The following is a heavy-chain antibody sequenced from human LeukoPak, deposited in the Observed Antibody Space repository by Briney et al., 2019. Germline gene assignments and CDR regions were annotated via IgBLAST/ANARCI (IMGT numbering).Heavy chain of an antibody. J-gene: IGHJ5*02. Sequence: SETLSLTCTVSGGSISSYYWSWIRQPPGKGLEWIGYVYYSGSTNYNPSLKSRVTISVDTSKNQLSLKVSSVTAADTAVDFCGRSMFLGVHSWFDPWGQGALVTVSS. D-gene: IGHD3-10*01. CDR3: GRSMFLGVHSWFDP. CDR1: GGSISSYY. V-gene: IGHV4-59*01. CDR2: VYYSGST.